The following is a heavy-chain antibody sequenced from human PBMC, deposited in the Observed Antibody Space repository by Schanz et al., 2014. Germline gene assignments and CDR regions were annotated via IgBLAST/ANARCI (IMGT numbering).Heavy chain of an antibody. D-gene: IGHD3-10*01. CDR3: TGGSGSYCDY. V-gene: IGHV3-7*01. CDR2: IKHDGSEK. Sequence: EVQLVESGGGLVQPGGSLRLSCAASGFAFDTYWMSWVRQAPGKGLEWVANIKHDGSEKYYVDSVKGRFTISRDNAKNSMYLQMNSLRAEDTAVYYCTGGSGSYCDYWGQGTLVTVSS. CDR1: GFAFDTYW. J-gene: IGHJ4*02.